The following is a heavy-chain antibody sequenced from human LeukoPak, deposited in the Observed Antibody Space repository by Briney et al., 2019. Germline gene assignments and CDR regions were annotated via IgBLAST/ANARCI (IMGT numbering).Heavy chain of an antibody. V-gene: IGHV1-69*13. Sequence: ASVKVSCKPSGYTFTDYAINWVRQAPGQGLEWMGGIIPIFGTANYAQKFQGRVTITADESTSTAYMELSSLRSEDTAVYYCARSHSQYCSSTSCWFDYWGQGTLVTVSS. CDR3: ARSHSQYCSSTSCWFDY. J-gene: IGHJ4*02. CDR2: IIPIFGTA. D-gene: IGHD2-2*01. CDR1: GYTFTDYA.